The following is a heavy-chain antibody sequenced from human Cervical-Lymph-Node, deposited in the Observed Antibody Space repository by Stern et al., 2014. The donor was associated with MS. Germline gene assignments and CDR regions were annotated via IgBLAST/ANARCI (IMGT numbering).Heavy chain of an antibody. CDR2: IYNSEST. CDR3: ARGNTNRPLDY. CDR1: GDSISSSAYY. J-gene: IGHJ4*02. D-gene: IGHD1-14*01. V-gene: IGHV4-31*03. Sequence: VQLVESGPGLVKPSQTLSLTCSVSGDSISSSAYYWTWIRQQPGKGLEWIGYIYNSESTYYNQSLQSRVTISVDTSKNQFSLKLSSVTAADTAVYFCARGNTNRPLDYWGQGTLVTVSS.